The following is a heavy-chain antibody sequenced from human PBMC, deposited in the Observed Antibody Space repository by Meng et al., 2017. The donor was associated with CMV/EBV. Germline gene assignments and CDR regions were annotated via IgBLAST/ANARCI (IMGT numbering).Heavy chain of an antibody. Sequence: GSLRLSCTVSGGSISSNSDYWGWIRQPPGKGLEWIGSIYYSGSTYYNPSLKSRVTISVDTSKNQFSLKLSSVTAADTAVYYCASYGYSGYYYYYGMDVWGQGTTVTVSS. J-gene: IGHJ6*02. CDR3: ASYGYSGYYYYYGMDV. CDR1: GGSISSNSDY. CDR2: IYYSGST. V-gene: IGHV4-39*07. D-gene: IGHD5-12*01.